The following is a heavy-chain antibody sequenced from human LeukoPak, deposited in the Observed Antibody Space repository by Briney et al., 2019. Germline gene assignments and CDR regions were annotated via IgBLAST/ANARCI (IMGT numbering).Heavy chain of an antibody. D-gene: IGHD6-13*01. J-gene: IGHJ4*02. CDR3: ARDRSSSAREN. Sequence: ASVKVSCKTSGFTFTSYGISWMRQAPGQGLEWVGWISGYNGNTNYAQKFQDRVTMTTDTSTSTAYMELRNLRSDDTAFYYCARDRSSSARENWGQGTPVTVSS. CDR1: GFTFTSYG. V-gene: IGHV1-18*01. CDR2: ISGYNGNT.